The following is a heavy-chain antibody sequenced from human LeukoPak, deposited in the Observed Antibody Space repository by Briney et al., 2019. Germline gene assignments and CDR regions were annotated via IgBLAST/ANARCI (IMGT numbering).Heavy chain of an antibody. CDR2: IRYDGSNK. V-gene: IGHV3-30*02. CDR1: GFTFSSYG. J-gene: IGHJ4*02. Sequence: PGRSLRLSCAASGFTFSSYGMHWVRQAPGKGLEWVAFIRYDGSNKYYADSVKGRFTISRDNSKNTLYLQMNSLRAEDTAVYYCAVRSRSHFDYWGQGTLVTVSS. CDR3: AVRSRSHFDY. D-gene: IGHD2-15*01.